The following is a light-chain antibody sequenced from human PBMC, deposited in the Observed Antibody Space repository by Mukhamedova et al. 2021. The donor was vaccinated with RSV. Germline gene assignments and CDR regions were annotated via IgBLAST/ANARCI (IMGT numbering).Light chain of an antibody. J-gene: IGKJ2*01. CDR3: QQLNSYPL. CDR2: AAS. Sequence: SQGISSYLAWYQQKPGKAPKLLIYAASTLQSGVPSRFSGSGSGTEFTLTISSLQPEDFATIYCQQLNSYPLFGQGTKLEIK. V-gene: IGKV1-9*01. CDR1: QGISSY.